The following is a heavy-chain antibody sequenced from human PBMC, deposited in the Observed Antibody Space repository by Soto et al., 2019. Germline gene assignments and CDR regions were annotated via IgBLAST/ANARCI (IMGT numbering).Heavy chain of an antibody. J-gene: IGHJ6*02. V-gene: IGHV3-15*01. D-gene: IGHD5-12*01. CDR2: IKSKTDGGTT. CDR1: GFTFSNAW. Sequence: EVQLVESGGGLVKPGGSLRLSCAASGFTFSNAWMSWVRQAPGKGLEWVGRIKSKTDGGTTDYAAPVKGRFTISRDDSKNTLYLQMNSLKTADTAVYYCTSGYSGYDPYYYYYGMDVWGQGTTVTVSS. CDR3: TSGYSGYDPYYYYYGMDV.